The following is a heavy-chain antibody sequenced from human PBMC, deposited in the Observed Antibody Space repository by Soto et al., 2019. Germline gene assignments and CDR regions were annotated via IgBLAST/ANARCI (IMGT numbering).Heavy chain of an antibody. J-gene: IGHJ4*02. D-gene: IGHD6-19*01. Sequence: QVQLVESGGGVVQPGRSLRLSCAASGFTFSSYGMHWVRQAPGKGLEWVAVISYAGSNKYYADSVKGRFTISRDNSKNTLYLQMNSLRAEDTAVYYCAIYSSGWYPLDYWGQGTLVTVSS. CDR3: AIYSSGWYPLDY. V-gene: IGHV3-30*03. CDR2: ISYAGSNK. CDR1: GFTFSSYG.